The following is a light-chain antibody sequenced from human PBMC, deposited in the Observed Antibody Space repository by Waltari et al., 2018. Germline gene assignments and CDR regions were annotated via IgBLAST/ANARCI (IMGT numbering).Light chain of an antibody. CDR3: SSYTASRALEVL. Sequence: QSALTQPASVSGSPGQSITISCTGTNSDVGDFDFVSWYQQHPGEAPKLLIYGFSNRPSGVSHRFSGSKSGNTASLTISGLQAEDEADYYCSSYTASRALEVLFGGGTKLTVL. CDR1: NSDVGDFDF. V-gene: IGLV2-14*03. J-gene: IGLJ2*01. CDR2: GFS.